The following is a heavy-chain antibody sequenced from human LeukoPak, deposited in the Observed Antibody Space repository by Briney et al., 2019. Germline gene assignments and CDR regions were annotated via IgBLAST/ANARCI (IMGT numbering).Heavy chain of an antibody. V-gene: IGHV3-53*01. CDR1: GFTFSSFW. J-gene: IGHJ5*02. CDR2: MYSGGDT. CDR3: ARDAPQVPAAGVLAS. D-gene: IGHD6-13*01. Sequence: GGSLRLSCAASGFTFSSFWMNWVRQAPGKGLEWVSVMYSGGDTYYADSVKGRFTFSRDISKNTLYLQMNGLRTEDTAMYYCARDAPQVPAAGVLASWGQGTLVTVSS.